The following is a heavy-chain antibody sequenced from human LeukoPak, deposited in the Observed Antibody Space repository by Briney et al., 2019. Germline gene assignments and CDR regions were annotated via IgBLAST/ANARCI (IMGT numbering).Heavy chain of an antibody. D-gene: IGHD2-15*01. J-gene: IGHJ6*02. CDR2: ISYDGSNK. V-gene: IGHV3-30*18. CDR1: GFTFSSYG. CDR3: AKMSAGYCSGGSCPGAYYYGMDV. Sequence: GRSQRLSCAASGFTFSSYGMHWVRQAPGKGLEWVAVISYDGSNKYYADSVKGRFTISRDNSKNTLYLQMNSLRAEDTAVYYCAKMSAGYCSGGSCPGAYYYGMDVWGQGTTVTVSS.